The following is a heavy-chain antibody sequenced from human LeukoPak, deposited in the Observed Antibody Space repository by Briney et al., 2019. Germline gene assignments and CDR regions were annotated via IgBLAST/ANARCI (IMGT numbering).Heavy chain of an antibody. CDR2: IYHSGST. CDR3: ASGHFDRNWFDP. V-gene: IGHV4-30-2*01. J-gene: IGHJ5*02. Sequence: SETLSLTCAVSGGSISSGGYSWSWIRQPPGKGLEWIGYIYHSGSTYYNPSLKSRVTISVDRSKNQFSLKLSSVTAADTAVYYCASGHFDRNWFDPWGQGTLVTASS. D-gene: IGHD3-9*01. CDR1: GGSISSGGYS.